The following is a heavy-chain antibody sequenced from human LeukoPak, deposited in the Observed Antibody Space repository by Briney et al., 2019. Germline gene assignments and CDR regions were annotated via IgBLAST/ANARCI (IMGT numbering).Heavy chain of an antibody. CDR2: INPNSGGT. CDR1: GYTFTGYY. J-gene: IGHJ3*02. CDR3: ARAFVDYRDAFDI. Sequence: GASVKVSCKASGYTFTGYYMHWVRQAPGQGLEWMGRINPNSGGTNYAQKFQGWVTMTRDTSISTAYMELSRLRSDDTAVYYCARAFVDYRDAFDIWGQGTMVTVSS. V-gene: IGHV1-2*04. D-gene: IGHD4-11*01.